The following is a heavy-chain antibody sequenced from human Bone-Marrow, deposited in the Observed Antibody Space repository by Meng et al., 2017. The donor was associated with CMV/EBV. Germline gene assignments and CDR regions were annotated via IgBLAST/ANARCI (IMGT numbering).Heavy chain of an antibody. D-gene: IGHD6-19*01. CDR2: ISYDGSNK. CDR3: ARDLAVGSFDY. J-gene: IGHJ4*02. CDR1: GFTFSSYA. Sequence: GGSLRLSCAASGFTFSSYAMHWVRQAPGKGLEWVAVISYDGSNKYYADSVKGRFTISRDNAKNSLYLQMNSLRAEDTAVYYCARDLAVGSFDYWGQGTLVTVSS. V-gene: IGHV3-30*04.